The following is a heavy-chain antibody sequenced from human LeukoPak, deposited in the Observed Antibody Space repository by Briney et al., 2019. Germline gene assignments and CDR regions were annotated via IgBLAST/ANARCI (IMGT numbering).Heavy chain of an antibody. CDR2: IIPIFRTS. V-gene: IGHV1-69*05. CDR3: ARENPNYCSSTSCYNSPYFDY. CDR1: GGTFIKYA. Sequence: GASVKVSCKASGGTFIKYAISWVRQAPGGGVEWMGRIIPIFRTSIYAQQFQGRLTVATDESTDTVYMELRSLRIEYTAVYYCARENPNYCSSTSCYNSPYFDYWGQGTLVTVSS. J-gene: IGHJ4*02. D-gene: IGHD2-2*02.